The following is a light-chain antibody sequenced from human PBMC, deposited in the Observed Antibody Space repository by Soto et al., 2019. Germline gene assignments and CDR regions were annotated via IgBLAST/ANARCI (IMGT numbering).Light chain of an antibody. J-gene: IGKJ1*01. CDR2: GAS. Sequence: EIVLTQSPATLSVSPGERATLSCRASQSVSSNLAWYQQKPGQAPRLLIYGASTRATGIPARFSGSGSGTDFTLTISRLEPEDFAVYYCQHYNNWPPWTFGQATKV. CDR1: QSVSSN. V-gene: IGKV3-15*01. CDR3: QHYNNWPPWT.